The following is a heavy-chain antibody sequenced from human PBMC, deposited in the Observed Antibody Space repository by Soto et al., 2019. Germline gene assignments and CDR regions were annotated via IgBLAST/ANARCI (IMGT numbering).Heavy chain of an antibody. V-gene: IGHV1-18*01. CDR2: ISAYNGNT. CDR1: GYTFTSYG. D-gene: IGHD6-13*01. Sequence: ASVKVSCKASGYTFTSYGISWVRQAPGQGLEWMGWISAYNGNTNYAQKLQGRVTMPTDTSTSTAYMELRSLRSDDTAVYYCARVFEPAAGQDAFDIWGQGTIVTVSS. J-gene: IGHJ3*02. CDR3: ARVFEPAAGQDAFDI.